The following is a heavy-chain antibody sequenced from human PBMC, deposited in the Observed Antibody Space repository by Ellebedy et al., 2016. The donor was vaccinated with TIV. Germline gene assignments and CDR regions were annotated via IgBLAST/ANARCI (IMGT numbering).Heavy chain of an antibody. J-gene: IGHJ4*02. CDR1: GFTFSNYW. V-gene: IGHV3-7*01. Sequence: GESLKISCAASGFTFSNYWMNWVRQAPGKGLEWVANIKQDGSEKYYVDSVKGRFSISRDNAKNSLYVQMNSLRDEDTAVYYCARDQWLGRAYYFDFWGQGTLVTVSS. D-gene: IGHD6-19*01. CDR2: IKQDGSEK. CDR3: ARDQWLGRAYYFDF.